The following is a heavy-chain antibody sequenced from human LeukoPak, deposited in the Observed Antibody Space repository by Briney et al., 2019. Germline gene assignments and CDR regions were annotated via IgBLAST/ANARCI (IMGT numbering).Heavy chain of an antibody. J-gene: IGHJ3*02. V-gene: IGHV5-51*01. D-gene: IGHD6-13*01. CDR1: GYSFTSYW. CDR3: ARPSSWYAHDAFDI. Sequence: GESLKISCKGSGYSFTSYWIGWVRQMAGKGLEWMEIIYPGDSDTRYSPSFQGQVTISADKSISTAYLQWSSLKASDTAMYYCARPSSWYAHDAFDIWGQGTMVTVSS. CDR2: IYPGDSDT.